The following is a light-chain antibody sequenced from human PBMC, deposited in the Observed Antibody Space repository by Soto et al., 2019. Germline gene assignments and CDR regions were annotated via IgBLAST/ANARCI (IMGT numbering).Light chain of an antibody. CDR1: QRINSW. CDR2: KAS. J-gene: IGKJ1*01. Sequence: DIQMTQSPSTLSASVGDRVTITCRASQRINSWLAWYQQKPGKAPKLLISKASSLESGVPLRFSGSGSGTEFTLTISSLQPDDFATYYCQQYYSYWTFGQGTKVEIK. CDR3: QQYYSYWT. V-gene: IGKV1-5*03.